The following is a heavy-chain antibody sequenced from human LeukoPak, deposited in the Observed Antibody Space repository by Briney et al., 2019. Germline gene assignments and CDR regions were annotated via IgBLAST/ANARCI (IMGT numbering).Heavy chain of an antibody. Sequence: GVSLRLTCAATGFTFSSYDMRWVRQAPGKGLEWVSAISGRGGSTYYADSVKGRFTISRDNSKNTLYLQMSSLRAEDAAVYYCAKYDSGSTIFYFDYWGQGTLVTVSS. D-gene: IGHD3-10*01. V-gene: IGHV3-23*01. J-gene: IGHJ4*02. CDR3: AKYDSGSTIFYFDY. CDR1: GFTFSSYD. CDR2: ISGRGGST.